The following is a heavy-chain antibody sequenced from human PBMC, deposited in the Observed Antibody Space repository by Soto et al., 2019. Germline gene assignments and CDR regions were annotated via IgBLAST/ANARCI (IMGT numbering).Heavy chain of an antibody. J-gene: IGHJ4*01. CDR1: GGTFSSYA. Sequence: QVQLVQSGAEVKKPGSSVKVSCKASGGTFSSYAISWVRQAPGQGLEWMGGLIPIFGTANYAQKFQGRVTITADESTRTAYMELSSVRYEDTAVYYCARAYCSGGSCYPSYFDYWGHGTLVTVSS. D-gene: IGHD2-15*01. CDR3: ARAYCSGGSCYPSYFDY. V-gene: IGHV1-69*01. CDR2: LIPIFGTA.